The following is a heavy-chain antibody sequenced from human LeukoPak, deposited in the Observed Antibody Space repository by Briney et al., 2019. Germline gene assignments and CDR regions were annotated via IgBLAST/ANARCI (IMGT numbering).Heavy chain of an antibody. CDR1: GGSFSGYY. CDR2: INHSGST. J-gene: IGHJ4*02. CDR3: ARETPYYYDSSGYYYDYYFDY. Sequence: SETLSLTCAVYGGSFSGYYWSWIRQPPGKGLEWIGEINHSGSTNYNPSLKSRVTISVDTSKNQFSLKLSSVTAADTAVYYCARETPYYYDSSGYYYDYYFDYWGQGTLVTVSS. D-gene: IGHD3-22*01. V-gene: IGHV4-34*01.